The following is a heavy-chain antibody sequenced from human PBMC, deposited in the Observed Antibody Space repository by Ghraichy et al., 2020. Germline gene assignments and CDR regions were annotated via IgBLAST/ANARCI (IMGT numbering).Heavy chain of an antibody. V-gene: IGHV4-59*08. CDR1: GGSIGNYY. D-gene: IGHD5-24*01. CDR3: ARTRLQQWSALDY. Sequence: SQTLSLTCTVSGGSIGNYYCSWIRQSPGKGLEWIGYISYSGTTTYKPSFKSRVTISLDTSKNQFSLNLTSVTAADTAVYFCARTRLQQWSALDYWGQGTLVTVSS. CDR2: ISYSGTT. J-gene: IGHJ4*02.